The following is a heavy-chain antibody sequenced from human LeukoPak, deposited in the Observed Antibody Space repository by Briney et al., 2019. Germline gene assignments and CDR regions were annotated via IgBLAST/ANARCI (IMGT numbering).Heavy chain of an antibody. D-gene: IGHD3-10*01. CDR3: VRGPITYYYGSGSYYIFDY. Sequence: SETLSLTCAVYGGSFSGYYWSWIRQPPGKGLEWIGEINHSGSTNYNPSLKSRVTISVDTSKNQFSLKLSSVTAADTAVYYCVRGPITYYYGSGSYYIFDYWGQGTLVTVSS. J-gene: IGHJ4*02. V-gene: IGHV4-34*01. CDR1: GGSFSGYY. CDR2: INHSGST.